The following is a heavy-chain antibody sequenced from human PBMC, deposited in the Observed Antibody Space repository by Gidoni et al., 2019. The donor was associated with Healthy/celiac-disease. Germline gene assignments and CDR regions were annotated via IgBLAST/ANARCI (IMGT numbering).Heavy chain of an antibody. CDR2: IYYSGST. D-gene: IGHD4-17*01. V-gene: IGHV4-39*01. CDR3: ARHGMTTVTTRFDP. Sequence: QLQLQESGPGLVKPSETLSLTCTVSGGSISSSSYYWGWIRQPPGKGLEWIGSIYYSGSTYYNPSLKSRVTISVDTSKNQFSLKLSSVTAADTAVYYCARHGMTTVTTRFDPWGQGTLVTVSS. CDR1: GGSISSSSYY. J-gene: IGHJ5*02.